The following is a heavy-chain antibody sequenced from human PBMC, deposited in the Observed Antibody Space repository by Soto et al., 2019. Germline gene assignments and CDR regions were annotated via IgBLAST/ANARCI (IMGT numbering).Heavy chain of an antibody. CDR2: TYYRSKWYN. CDR3: ARVPKESIAVAGPVGYCYYGMDV. J-gene: IGHJ6*02. Sequence: SQTLSLTYDISVDSVSRNSASWNWIRKSPSRGLEWLGRTYYRSKWYNDYAVSVKSRITINPDTSKNQFSLQLNSVTPEDTAVYYCARVPKESIAVAGPVGYCYYGMDVWGQGTTVTVSS. CDR1: VDSVSRNSAS. V-gene: IGHV6-1*01. D-gene: IGHD6-19*01.